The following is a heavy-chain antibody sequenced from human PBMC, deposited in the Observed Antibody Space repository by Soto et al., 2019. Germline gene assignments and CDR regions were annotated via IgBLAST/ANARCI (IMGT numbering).Heavy chain of an antibody. CDR1: GGTFSSYA. CDR2: IIPIFGTA. CDR3: AGSEGPTYRYYYYGMDV. V-gene: IGHV1-69*13. J-gene: IGHJ6*02. Sequence: GASVKVSCKASGGTFSSYAISWVRQAPGQGLEWMGGIIPIFGTANYAQKFQGRVTITADESTSTAYMELSSLRSEDTAVYYCAGSEGPTYRYYYYGMDVWGQGTTVTVSS.